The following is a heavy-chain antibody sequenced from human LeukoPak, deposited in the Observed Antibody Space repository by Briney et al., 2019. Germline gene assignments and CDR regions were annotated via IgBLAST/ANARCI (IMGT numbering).Heavy chain of an antibody. CDR1: GFTFSRYG. J-gene: IGHJ3*02. CDR3: ASGDTTGYSGDAFNI. Sequence: GGSLRLSCAASGFTFSRYGMHGVRQAPGKGLEWVAIIWYDGSNKYYADSVKGRLTISRDTSKNTLYMQMDSLRAEDTAVYFCASGDTTGYSGDAFNIWGQGTMVTVSS. V-gene: IGHV3-33*08. D-gene: IGHD3-22*01. CDR2: IWYDGSNK.